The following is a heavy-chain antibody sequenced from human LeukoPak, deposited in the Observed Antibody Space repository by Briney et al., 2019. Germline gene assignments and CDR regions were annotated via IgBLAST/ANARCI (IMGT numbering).Heavy chain of an antibody. V-gene: IGHV4-4*07. CDR1: GGSISSYY. Sequence: SETLSLTCTVSGGSISSYYWSWIRQPAGKGLEWIGRIYTSGSTNYNPSLKSRVTISVDTSKNQFSLKLSSVTAADTAVYYCAGRYYYDSSGLDAFDIWGQGTMVTVSS. CDR3: AGRYYYDSSGLDAFDI. J-gene: IGHJ3*02. CDR2: IYTSGST. D-gene: IGHD3-22*01.